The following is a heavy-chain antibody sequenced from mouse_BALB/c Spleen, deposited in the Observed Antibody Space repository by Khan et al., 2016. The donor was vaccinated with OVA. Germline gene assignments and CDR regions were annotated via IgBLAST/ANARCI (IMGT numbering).Heavy chain of an antibody. J-gene: IGHJ2*01. Sequence: VQLQESGPGLVKPSQSLSLTCTVSGYSITSGYAWNWIRQFPGNKLEWMGYITYSGGTTYNPSLKSRTSLTRDTSNNPSFLQLNSVTTEDTATDYCARGNYYGYYFDYWGQGTTRTVSS. CDR3: ARGNYYGYYFDY. D-gene: IGHD1-1*01. CDR1: GYSITSGYA. CDR2: ITYSGGT. V-gene: IGHV3-2*02.